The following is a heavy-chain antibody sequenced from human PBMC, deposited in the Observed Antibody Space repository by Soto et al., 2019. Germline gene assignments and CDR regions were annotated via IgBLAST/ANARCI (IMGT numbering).Heavy chain of an antibody. V-gene: IGHV6-1*01. CDR1: GDSVSSNSAT. D-gene: IGHD6-6*01. CDR2: TYYRSQWYY. J-gene: IGHJ6*02. CDR3: ARAKEYTSSSGMDV. Sequence: PSQTLSLTCAISGDSVSSNSATWNWIRQSPSRGLEWLGRTYYRSQWYYDYALSVKSRVSINPDTSENQFSLQLNSVTPEDTAVYYCARAKEYTSSSGMDVWGQGTKVTVSS.